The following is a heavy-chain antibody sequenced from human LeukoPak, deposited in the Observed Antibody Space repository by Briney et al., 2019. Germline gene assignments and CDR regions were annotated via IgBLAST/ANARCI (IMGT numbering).Heavy chain of an antibody. CDR2: ISSSSSYI. D-gene: IGHD3-16*01. CDR1: GFTFSSYS. V-gene: IGHV3-21*01. CDR3: ARDVTLGNFDY. J-gene: IGHJ4*02. Sequence: GGSLRLSCAASGFTFSSYSMNWVRQAPGKGLEWVSSISSSSSYIYYADSVKGRFTISRDNAKNSLYLQMNSLRAEDTAVCYCARDVTLGNFDYWGQGILVIVSS.